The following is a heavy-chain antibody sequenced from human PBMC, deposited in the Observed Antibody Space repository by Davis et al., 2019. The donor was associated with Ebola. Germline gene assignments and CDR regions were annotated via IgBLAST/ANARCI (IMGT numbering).Heavy chain of an antibody. CDR1: GGSISSYY. D-gene: IGHD3-10*01. CDR3: ARLPSGDYGMDV. V-gene: IGHV4-59*08. J-gene: IGHJ6*02. Sequence: GSLRLSCTASGGSISSYYWSWIRQPLGKGLEWIGYIYYSGSTNYNPPLKRRVTISVDPSKNQFSLKLSSVTAADTAVYYCARLPSGDYGMDVWGQGTTVTVSS. CDR2: IYYSGST.